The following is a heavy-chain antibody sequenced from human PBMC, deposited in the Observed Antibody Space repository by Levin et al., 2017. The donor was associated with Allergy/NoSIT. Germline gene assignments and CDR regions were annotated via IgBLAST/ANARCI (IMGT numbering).Heavy chain of an antibody. CDR3: ARAYSGYDLDY. J-gene: IGHJ4*02. CDR2: VNCDGIGT. D-gene: IGHD5-12*01. V-gene: IGHV3-74*01. CDR1: GFTFSSYW. Sequence: SCAASGFTFSSYWMHWVRQAPGKGLVWVSRVNCDGIGTAYADSVKGRLTISRDNAKDTLYLQINSLRPEDTAVYYCARAYSGYDLDYWGQGTLVTVSS.